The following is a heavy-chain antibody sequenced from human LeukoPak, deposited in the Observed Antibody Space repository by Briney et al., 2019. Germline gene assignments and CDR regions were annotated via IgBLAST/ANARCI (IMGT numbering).Heavy chain of an antibody. CDR2: IYYSGST. J-gene: IGHJ5*02. CDR1: GGSISSYY. V-gene: IGHV4-59*08. CDR3: ARCLVDPGTNWFDP. Sequence: SETLSLTCTVSGGSISSYYWSWIRQPPGKGLEWIGYIYYSGSTNYNPSLKSRVTISVDTSKNQFSLKLSSVTAADTAVYYCARCLVDPGTNWFDPWGQGTLVTVSS. D-gene: IGHD1-14*01.